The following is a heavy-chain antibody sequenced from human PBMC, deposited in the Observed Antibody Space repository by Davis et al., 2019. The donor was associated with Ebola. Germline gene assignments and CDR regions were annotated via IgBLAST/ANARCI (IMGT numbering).Heavy chain of an antibody. Sequence: GGSLRLSCKDSGNSFASHWIGWVRQMPGKGLEWMGIIYTGDSDTRYSPSFRGQVTISADKSIKTAFLQWSSLKASDTAMYYCATEAGVAGTVEWGQGTLVTVSS. CDR3: ATEAGVAGTVE. D-gene: IGHD6-19*01. V-gene: IGHV5-51*01. CDR2: IYTGDSDT. J-gene: IGHJ4*02. CDR1: GNSFASHW.